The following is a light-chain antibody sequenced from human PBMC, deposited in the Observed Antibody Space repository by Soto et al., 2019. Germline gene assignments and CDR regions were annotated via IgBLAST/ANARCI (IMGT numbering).Light chain of an antibody. CDR2: AAS. CDR1: QSISSX. J-gene: IGKJ1*01. CDR3: QQSYSTPWT. V-gene: IGKV1-39*01. Sequence: DIQMTQSPSSLSASVGDRVTITCRASQSISSXLNWYQQKPGKAPKLLIYAASSLQSGVPSRFSGXGSGXXXTLTISSLQPEDFATYYCQQSYSTPWTFGQGTKVEIK.